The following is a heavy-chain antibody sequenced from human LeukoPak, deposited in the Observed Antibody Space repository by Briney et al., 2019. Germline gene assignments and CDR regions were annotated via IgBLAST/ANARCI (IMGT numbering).Heavy chain of an antibody. CDR1: GYSISSGYY. V-gene: IGHV4-38-2*02. CDR2: IYHSGST. CDR3: ASLVPAAMSPHY. Sequence: SETLSLTCTVSGYSISSGYYWGWIRQPSGKGLEWIGSIYHSGSTYYNPSLKSRVTISVDTSKNQFSLKLSSVTAADTAVYYCASLVPAAMSPHYWGQGTLVTVSS. D-gene: IGHD2-2*01. J-gene: IGHJ4*02.